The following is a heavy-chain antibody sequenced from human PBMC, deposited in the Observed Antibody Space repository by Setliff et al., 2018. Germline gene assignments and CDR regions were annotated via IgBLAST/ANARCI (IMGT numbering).Heavy chain of an antibody. CDR3: VPGRGS. CDR1: GFTFDDFG. J-gene: IGHJ5*02. Sequence: RPGGSLRLSCEGFGFTFDDFGMSWIRQAPGKGLEWVSGTNWNGGSTAYADSVKGRFTISRDNARNALYLQMNNLRAEDTAVFYCVPGRGSWGQGALVTVSS. V-gene: IGHV3-20*04. D-gene: IGHD6-25*01. CDR2: TNWNGGST.